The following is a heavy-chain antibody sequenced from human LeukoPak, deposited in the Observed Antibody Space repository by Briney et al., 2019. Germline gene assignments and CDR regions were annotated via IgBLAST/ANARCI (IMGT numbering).Heavy chain of an antibody. CDR1: GFTFSTSA. CDR2: ISSDGRNT. CDR3: ARTRDCSSAACYRDFDI. J-gene: IGHJ3*02. V-gene: IGHV3-30*04. D-gene: IGHD2-2*01. Sequence: GGSLRLSCAASGFTFSTSAMHWVREAPGKGLEWVAVISSDGRNTDYADSVKGRLTISRDNSKNTMYLQKNSLKNEDTAEYYCARTRDCSSAACYRDFDIWGQGTMVTVSS.